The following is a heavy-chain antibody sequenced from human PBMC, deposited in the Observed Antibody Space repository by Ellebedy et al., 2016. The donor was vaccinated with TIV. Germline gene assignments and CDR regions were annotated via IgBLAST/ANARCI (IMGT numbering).Heavy chain of an antibody. J-gene: IGHJ4*02. Sequence: GESLKISXAASGFTFSSYSMNWVRQAPGKGLEWVSSISSSSSYIYYADSVKGRFTISRDNAKNSLYLQMNSLRAEDTAVYYCARDRWGIDYWGQGTLVTVSS. CDR2: ISSSSSYI. V-gene: IGHV3-21*01. CDR1: GFTFSSYS. D-gene: IGHD5-24*01. CDR3: ARDRWGIDY.